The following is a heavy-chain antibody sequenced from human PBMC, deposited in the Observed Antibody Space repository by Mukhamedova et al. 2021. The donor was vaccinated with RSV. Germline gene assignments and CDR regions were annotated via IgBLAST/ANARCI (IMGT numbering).Heavy chain of an antibody. V-gene: IGHV4-59*01. CDR3: VRNKMTTVTNLDY. D-gene: IGHD4-17*01. Sequence: SRVTISVDTSKNQFSLKLSSVTAADTAVYYCVRNKMTTVTNLDYWGQGTLVTVSS. J-gene: IGHJ4*02.